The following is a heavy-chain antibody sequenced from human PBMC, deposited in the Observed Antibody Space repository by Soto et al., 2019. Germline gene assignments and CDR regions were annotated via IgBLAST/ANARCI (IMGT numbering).Heavy chain of an antibody. CDR3: ARDNYDSNGYWFDY. J-gene: IGHJ4*02. CDR2: IWYDGSNK. CDR1: GFTFSSYG. D-gene: IGHD3-22*01. V-gene: IGHV3-33*01. Sequence: PGGSLRLSCAASGFTFSSYGMHWVRQAPGKGLEWVAVIWYDGSNKYYADSVKGRFTISRDNSKNTLYLQMNSLRAEDTAVYYCARDNYDSNGYWFDYWGQGTLVTVSS.